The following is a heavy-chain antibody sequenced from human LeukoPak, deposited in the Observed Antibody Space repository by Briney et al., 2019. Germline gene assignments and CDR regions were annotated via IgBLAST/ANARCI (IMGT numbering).Heavy chain of an antibody. J-gene: IGHJ4*02. Sequence: PSETLSLTCTVSGGSISSYYWSWIRHPPGKGLEWIGYIYYSGSTNYNPSLKSRVNIPVDTSKNQFSLKLSSVTAADTAVYYCARHSSGRDYWGQGTLVTVSS. CDR2: IYYSGST. V-gene: IGHV4-59*08. CDR1: GGSISSYY. CDR3: ARHSSGRDY. D-gene: IGHD6-19*01.